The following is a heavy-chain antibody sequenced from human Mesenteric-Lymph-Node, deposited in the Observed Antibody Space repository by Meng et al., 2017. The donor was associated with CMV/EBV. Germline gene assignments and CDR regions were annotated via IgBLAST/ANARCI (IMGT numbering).Heavy chain of an antibody. Sequence: SLKISCAASGFTFSSYAMHWVRQAPGKGLEWVAVISYDGSNKYYADSVKGRFTISRDNSKNTLYLQINSPRAEDTALYYCAGEWPNSGALLDYWGRGAMVTVSS. CDR2: ISYDGSNK. D-gene: IGHD2-15*01. CDR1: GFTFSSYA. J-gene: IGHJ4*01. V-gene: IGHV3-30*04. CDR3: AGEWPNSGALLDY.